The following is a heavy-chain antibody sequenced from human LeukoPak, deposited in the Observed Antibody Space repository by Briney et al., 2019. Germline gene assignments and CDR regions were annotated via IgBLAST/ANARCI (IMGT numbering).Heavy chain of an antibody. J-gene: IGHJ5*02. CDR3: ARHYGP. CDR2: IYDSGST. D-gene: IGHD3-10*01. V-gene: IGHV4-39*01. Sequence: PGRSLRLSCAASGFTFSSYTIHWVRQPPGKGLEWIGSIYDSGSTYYNPSLKSRVTISVDTSKNQFSLKLNSVTAADTAVYYCARHYGPWGQGTLVTVSS. CDR1: GFTFSSYTIH.